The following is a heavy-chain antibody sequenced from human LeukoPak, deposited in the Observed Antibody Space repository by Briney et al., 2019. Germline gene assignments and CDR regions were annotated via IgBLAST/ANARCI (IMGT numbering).Heavy chain of an antibody. D-gene: IGHD2-15*01. J-gene: IGHJ3*02. CDR2: ISWNSGSI. CDR3: AKAVVAATDDAFDI. Sequence: TGGSLRLSCAASGFTFSSYSMNWVRQAPGKGLEWVSGISWNSGSIGYADSVKGRFTISRDNAKNSLYLQMNSLRAEDTALYYCAKAVVAATDDAFDIWGQGTMVTVSS. V-gene: IGHV3-9*01. CDR1: GFTFSSYS.